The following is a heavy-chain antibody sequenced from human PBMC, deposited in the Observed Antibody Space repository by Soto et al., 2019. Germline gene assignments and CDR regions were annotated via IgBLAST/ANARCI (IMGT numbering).Heavy chain of an antibody. CDR2: LFSGGAS. J-gene: IGHJ6*02. D-gene: IGHD1-1*01. CDR1: GGSVRSTTFY. Sequence: PSETLALTCTLSGGSVRSTTFYWGWFRQPPGRGLEWVASLFSGGASYYNPSLKSRVSSSVDTSKNHFSLNVRSVTAADTAVYYCVRGWALETSYYTYYALDVWGQGTTVT. CDR3: VRGWALETSYYTYYALDV. V-gene: IGHV4-39*02.